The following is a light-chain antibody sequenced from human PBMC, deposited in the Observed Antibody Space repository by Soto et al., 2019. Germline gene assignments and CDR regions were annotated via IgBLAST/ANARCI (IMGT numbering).Light chain of an antibody. J-gene: IGKJ1*01. CDR1: QSVSSN. CDR3: QQFYNWPRT. CDR2: GAS. Sequence: EIVMTQSPGTLSVSPGERATLYCRASQSVSSNLAWYQQKPGQAPRLLIYGASTRATGIPARFSGSGSETEFTLTISSLQSEDFAVYYCQQFYNWPRTFGQGTKVEIK. V-gene: IGKV3-15*01.